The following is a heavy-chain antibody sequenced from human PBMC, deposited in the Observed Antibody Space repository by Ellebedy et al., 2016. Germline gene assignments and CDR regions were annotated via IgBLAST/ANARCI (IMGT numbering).Heavy chain of an antibody. D-gene: IGHD1-26*01. V-gene: IGHV4-39*07. CDR1: GGSSSSSEYY. CDR2: INHSGST. Sequence: SETLSLTCIVSGGSSSSSEYYWGWIRQPPGKGLEWIGEINHSGSTNYNPSLKSRVTISGDTSKNQFSLKLSSVTAADTAVYYCARAWGGMGHGLQYFDYWGQGTLVTVSS. J-gene: IGHJ4*02. CDR3: ARAWGGMGHGLQYFDY.